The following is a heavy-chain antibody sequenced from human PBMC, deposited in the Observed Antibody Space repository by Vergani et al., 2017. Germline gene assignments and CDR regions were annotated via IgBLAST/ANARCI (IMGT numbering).Heavy chain of an antibody. D-gene: IGHD3-22*01. J-gene: IGHJ4*02. CDR2: ISSSSSYI. CDR1: GFTFSSYS. V-gene: IGHV3-21*01. Sequence: EVQLVESGGGLVKPGGSLRLSCAASGFTFSSYSMNWVRQAPGKGLEWVSSISSSSSYIYYADSVKGRFTISRDNAKNSLYLQMNSLRAEDTAVYYCARDRHDYYDSSGYFPFDCWGQGSLVTVSS. CDR3: ARDRHDYYDSSGYFPFDC.